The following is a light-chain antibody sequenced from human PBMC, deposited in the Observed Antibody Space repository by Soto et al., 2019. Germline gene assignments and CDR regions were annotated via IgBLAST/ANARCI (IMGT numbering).Light chain of an antibody. CDR3: QQYAKFPYT. CDR2: DAS. J-gene: IGKJ2*01. Sequence: DIQMTQAPSSLSASVGDRVTITCQASLAITNYLNWYQQKPGKAPKLLIYDASNLETGVPSRFRGSGSGTDFTFTISSLQPEDVAIYYCQQYAKFPYTFGQGTRLEIK. CDR1: LAITNY. V-gene: IGKV1-33*01.